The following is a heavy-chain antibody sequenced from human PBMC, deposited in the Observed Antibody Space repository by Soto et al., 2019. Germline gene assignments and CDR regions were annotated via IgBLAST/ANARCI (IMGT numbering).Heavy chain of an antibody. V-gene: IGHV1-2*02. CDR2: INPNSGGT. D-gene: IGHD1-26*01. CDR1: GYTFTGYY. CDR3: ARDNLNSGDAFDI. Sequence: ASVKVSCKASGYTFTGYYMHWVRQAPGQGLEWMGWINPNSGGTNYAQKFQGRVTMTRDTSISTAYMELSRLRSDDTAVYYCARDNLNSGDAFDIWGQGTMVTVSS. J-gene: IGHJ3*02.